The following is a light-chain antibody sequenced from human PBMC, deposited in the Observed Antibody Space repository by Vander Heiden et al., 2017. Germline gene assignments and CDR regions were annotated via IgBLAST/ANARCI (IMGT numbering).Light chain of an antibody. Sequence: QSALTQPASVSGSPGQSITLSCTGTRSDIGGYNSFPWYEQHPGKVPKLIIYDVTNRPSGVSNRFSGSKSGNTASLTISGLQAEDEAVYYCSSYTSSSALKVIFGGGTKLTVL. CDR2: DVT. CDR3: SSYTSSSALKVI. V-gene: IGLV2-14*03. J-gene: IGLJ2*01. CDR1: RSDIGGYNS.